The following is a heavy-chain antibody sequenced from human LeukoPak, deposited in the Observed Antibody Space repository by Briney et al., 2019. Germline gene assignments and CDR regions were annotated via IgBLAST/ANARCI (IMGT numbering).Heavy chain of an antibody. D-gene: IGHD6-13*01. J-gene: IGHJ4*02. CDR1: GYTFTGYY. CDR3: ARGDASSWHYFEY. CDR2: INPNSGGT. Sequence: ASVKVSCKASGYTFTGYYMHWVRQAPGQGLEWMGWINPNSGGTNYAQNFLGRVTMTRDTSISTAYMELSRLRSDDTAVYYCARGDASSWHYFEYWGQGTLVTVSS. V-gene: IGHV1-2*02.